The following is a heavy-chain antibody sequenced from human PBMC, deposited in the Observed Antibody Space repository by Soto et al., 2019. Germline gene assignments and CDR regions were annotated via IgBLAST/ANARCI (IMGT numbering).Heavy chain of an antibody. J-gene: IGHJ6*02. CDR1: GFTFSSYE. Sequence: LRLSCAASGFTFSSYEMNWVRQAPGKGLEWVSYISSSGSTIYYADSVKGRFTISRDNAKNSLYLQMNSLRAEDTAVYYCARITQHCTSCSFGMDVWGQGTTVTVSS. V-gene: IGHV3-48*03. D-gene: IGHD2-2*01. CDR3: ARITQHCTSCSFGMDV. CDR2: ISSSGSTI.